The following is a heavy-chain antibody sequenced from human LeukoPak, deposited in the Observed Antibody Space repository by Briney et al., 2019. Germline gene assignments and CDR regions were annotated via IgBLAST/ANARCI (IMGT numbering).Heavy chain of an antibody. Sequence: SVKVSCQASGYTFTGYYLHWVRQDPGQGLEWMGWINADGGGTKYAQKFQGKLTLTRDTSIRTAYMDLTRLTSDDTAVFYCEILTVGVSVYWGQGTLVTVYS. CDR3: EILTVGVSVY. J-gene: IGHJ4*02. D-gene: IGHD1-26*01. V-gene: IGHV1-2*02. CDR1: GYTFTGYY. CDR2: INADGGGT.